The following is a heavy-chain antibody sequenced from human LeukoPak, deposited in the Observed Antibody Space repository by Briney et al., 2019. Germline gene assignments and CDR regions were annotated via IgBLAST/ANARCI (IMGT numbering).Heavy chain of an antibody. D-gene: IGHD3-3*01. CDR1: GYTFSNYY. Sequence: ASVKVSCKASGYTFSNYYIHWVRQAPGQGLEWMGIINPSGGSTSYAQKFQGRVTMTRDTSTGTVYMELSSLRSEDTALYYCARGGHNSGYDTSPIDYWGQGTLVTVSS. V-gene: IGHV1-46*01. CDR3: ARGGHNSGYDTSPIDY. J-gene: IGHJ4*02. CDR2: INPSGGST.